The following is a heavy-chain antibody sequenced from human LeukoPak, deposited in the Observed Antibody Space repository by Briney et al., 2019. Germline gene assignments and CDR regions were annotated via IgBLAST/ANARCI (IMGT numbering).Heavy chain of an antibody. CDR2: IIPIFGTA. CDR1: GGTFSSYA. J-gene: IGHJ6*03. D-gene: IGHD3-3*01. Sequence: SVKVSCKASGGTFSSYAISWVRQAPGQGLEWTGGIIPIFGTANYAQKFQGRVTITTDESTSTAYMELSSLRSEDTAVYYCARVQNPPWKSVWSDSYMDVWGKGTTVTVSS. V-gene: IGHV1-69*05. CDR3: ARVQNPPWKSVWSDSYMDV.